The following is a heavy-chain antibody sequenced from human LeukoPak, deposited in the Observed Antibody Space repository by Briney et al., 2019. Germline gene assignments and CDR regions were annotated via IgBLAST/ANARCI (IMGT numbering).Heavy chain of an antibody. D-gene: IGHD3-22*01. CDR1: GLTFSSYS. CDR2: ISSSSSTI. J-gene: IGHJ3*02. V-gene: IGHV3-48*04. CDR3: ARAGDSSGYFYRNAFDI. Sequence: GGSLRLSCAASGLTFSSYSMNWVRQAPGKGLEWVSYISSSSSTIYYADSVKGRFTISRDNAKNSLYLQMNSLRAEDTAVYYCARAGDSSGYFYRNAFDIWGQGTMVTVSS.